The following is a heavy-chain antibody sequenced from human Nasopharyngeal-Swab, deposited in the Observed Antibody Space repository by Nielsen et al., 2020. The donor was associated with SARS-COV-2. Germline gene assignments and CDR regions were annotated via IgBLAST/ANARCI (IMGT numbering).Heavy chain of an antibody. CDR1: GGSISSSNW. J-gene: IGHJ4*02. CDR2: IYHSGST. V-gene: IGHV4-4*02. CDR3: ASLPRIAAAGTGNDY. Sequence: SETLSLTCAVSGGSISSSNWWSWVRQPPGKGLEWIGEIYHSGSTNYNPSLKSRVTISVDTSKNQFSLKLSSVTAADTAVYYCASLPRIAAAGTGNDYWGQGTLVTVSS. D-gene: IGHD6-13*01.